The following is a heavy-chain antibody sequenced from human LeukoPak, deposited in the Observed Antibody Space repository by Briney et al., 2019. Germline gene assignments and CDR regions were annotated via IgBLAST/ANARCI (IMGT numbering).Heavy chain of an antibody. Sequence: EASVKVSCKASGYTLTGYYMHWVRQAPGQGLEWMGWINPNSGGTNYAQKFQGRVTMTRDTSIRTAYMELSRLRSDDTAVYYCARVLFYSSGNKATRVDYWGQGTLVTVSS. J-gene: IGHJ4*02. D-gene: IGHD6-19*01. CDR2: INPNSGGT. CDR3: ARVLFYSSGNKATRVDY. V-gene: IGHV1-2*02. CDR1: GYTLTGYY.